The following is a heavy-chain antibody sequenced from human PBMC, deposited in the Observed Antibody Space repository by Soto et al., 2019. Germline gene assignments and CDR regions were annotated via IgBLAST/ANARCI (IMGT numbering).Heavy chain of an antibody. CDR2: ISSSSSTI. Sequence: PGGSLRLSCAASGFTFSSYSMNWVRQAPGKGLEWVSYISSSSSTIYYADSVKGRFTISRDNAKNSLYLQMNSLRDEDTAVYYCARGDLFGYSYYGMDVWGQGTTVTVS. V-gene: IGHV3-48*02. J-gene: IGHJ6*02. D-gene: IGHD5-18*01. CDR3: ARGDLFGYSYYGMDV. CDR1: GFTFSSYS.